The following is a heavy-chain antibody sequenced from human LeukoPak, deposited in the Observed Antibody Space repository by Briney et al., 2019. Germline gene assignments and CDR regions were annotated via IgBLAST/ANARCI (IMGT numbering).Heavy chain of an antibody. V-gene: IGHV1-69*01. J-gene: IGHJ4*02. CDR1: GGTFSSYA. CDR3: ARALDYDILTGFDY. Sequence: ASVTVSCKASGGTFSSYAISWVRQAPGQGLEWMGGIIPIFGTANYAQKFQGRVTITADESTSTAYMELSSLRSEDTAVYYCARALDYDILTGFDYWGQGTLVTVSS. CDR2: IIPIFGTA. D-gene: IGHD3-9*01.